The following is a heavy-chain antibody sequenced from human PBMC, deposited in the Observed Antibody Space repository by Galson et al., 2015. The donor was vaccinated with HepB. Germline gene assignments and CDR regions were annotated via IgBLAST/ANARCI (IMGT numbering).Heavy chain of an antibody. V-gene: IGHV1-3*01. CDR2: INVGNGNT. CDR3: AKDVAAAYDSSGYYYYREDAFDI. Sequence: SVKASCKASGYTFTSHAIHWVRQAPGQRLEWMGWINVGNGNTKYSQQFQGRVTITRDTSASTAYMDLSSLRSEDTAVYYCAKDVAAAYDSSGYYYYREDAFDIWGQGTMVAVSS. CDR1: GYTFTSHA. D-gene: IGHD3-22*01. J-gene: IGHJ3*02.